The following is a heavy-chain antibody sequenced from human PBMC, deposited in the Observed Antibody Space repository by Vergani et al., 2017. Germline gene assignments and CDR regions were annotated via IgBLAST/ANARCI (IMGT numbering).Heavy chain of an antibody. CDR2: IYYSGST. V-gene: IGHV4-31*03. Sequence: QVQLQESGPGLVKPSQTLSLTCTVSGGSISSGGYYWSWIRQHPGKGLEWIGYIYYSGSTYYNPSLKSRVTISVDTSKNQFSLKLSSVTAADTAVYYCAREAGRGVIYYYYGMDVWGQGTTVTVSS. J-gene: IGHJ6*02. CDR3: AREAGRGVIYYYYGMDV. CDR1: GGSISSGGYY. D-gene: IGHD3-10*01.